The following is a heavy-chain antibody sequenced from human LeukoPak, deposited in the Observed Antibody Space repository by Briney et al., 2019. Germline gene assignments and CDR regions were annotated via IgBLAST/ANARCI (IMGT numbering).Heavy chain of an antibody. J-gene: IGHJ4*02. D-gene: IGHD4/OR15-4a*01. CDR1: GGSFSGYY. CDR3: ARGLYGEFDY. CDR2: INHSGST. Sequence: SETLSLTCAVYGGSFSGYYWSWIRQPPGKGLEWIGEINHSGSTNYIPSLKSRVTISVDTSKNQFSLKLSSVTAADTAVYYCARGLYGEFDYWGQGTLVTVSS. V-gene: IGHV4-34*01.